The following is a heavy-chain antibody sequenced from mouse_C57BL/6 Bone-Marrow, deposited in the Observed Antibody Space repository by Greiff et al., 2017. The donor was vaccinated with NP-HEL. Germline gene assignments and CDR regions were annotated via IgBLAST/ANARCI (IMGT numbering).Heavy chain of an antibody. CDR1: GYTFTSYW. D-gene: IGHD4-1*02. Sequence: QVQLQQPGAELVKPGASVKLSCKASGYTFTSYWMHWVKQRPGQGLEWIGMIHPNSGSTNYNEKFKSKATLTVYKSSSTAYMQLSSLTSEDSAVYYCAHLQLGRGWYVDGWGTGTTVTVSS. CDR2: IHPNSGST. J-gene: IGHJ1*03. V-gene: IGHV1-64*01. CDR3: AHLQLGRGWYVDG.